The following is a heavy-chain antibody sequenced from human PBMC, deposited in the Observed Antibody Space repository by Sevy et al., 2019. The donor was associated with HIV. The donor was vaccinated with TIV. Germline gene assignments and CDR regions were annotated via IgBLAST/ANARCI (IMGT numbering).Heavy chain of an antibody. J-gene: IGHJ6*02. CDR3: ARDLHVYDFWSGSDYYYYYGMDV. CDR2: ISSSSSYI. Sequence: GESLKISCAASGFTFSSYSMNWVRQAPGKGLEWVSSISSSSSYIYYADSVKGRFTISRDNAKNSLYLQMNSLRAEDTAVYYCARDLHVYDFWSGSDYYYYYGMDVWGQGTTVTVSS. V-gene: IGHV3-21*01. D-gene: IGHD3-3*01. CDR1: GFTFSSYS.